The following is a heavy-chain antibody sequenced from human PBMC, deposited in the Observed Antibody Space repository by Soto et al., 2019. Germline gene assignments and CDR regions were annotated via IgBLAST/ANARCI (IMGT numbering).Heavy chain of an antibody. J-gene: IGHJ2*01. CDR2: ISGSGGST. V-gene: IGHV3-23*01. Sequence: EVQLLESGGGLVQPGGSLRLSCAASGFTFSSYAMSWVRQAPGKGLEWVSAISGSGGSTYYADSVKGRFTISRDNSKNTLYLQMNSLRAEDTAVYYCAKVSVVVADTSWYFDLWGRGTLVTVSS. CDR1: GFTFSSYA. CDR3: AKVSVVVADTSWYFDL. D-gene: IGHD2-15*01.